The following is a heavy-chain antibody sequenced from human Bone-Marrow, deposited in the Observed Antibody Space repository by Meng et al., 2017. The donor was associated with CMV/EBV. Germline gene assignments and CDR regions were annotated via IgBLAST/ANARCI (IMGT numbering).Heavy chain of an antibody. V-gene: IGHV3-NL1*01. D-gene: IGHD3-3*01. CDR3: ARGIRSTYYEYYYGLDV. CDR2: IYSGGST. CDR1: GFTFSSYG. Sequence: GESLKISCAASGFTFSSYGMHWVRQAPGKGLEWVSVIYSGGSTYYADSVKGRFTISRDNSKNTLYLQMNSLRAEDTAVYYCARGIRSTYYEYYYGLDVWGQGTTVTVSS. J-gene: IGHJ6*02.